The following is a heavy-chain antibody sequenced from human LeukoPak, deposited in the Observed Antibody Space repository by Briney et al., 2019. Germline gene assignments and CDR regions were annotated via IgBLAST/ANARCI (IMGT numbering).Heavy chain of an antibody. CDR3: ARIAQPDYYDSSGYYYSAY. J-gene: IGHJ4*02. Sequence: DPSETLSLTCAVYGGSFSGYYWSWIRQPPGKGLEWIGEINHSGSTNYNPSLKSRVTISVDTSKNQFSLKLSSVTAADTAVYYCARIAQPDYYDSSGYYYSAYWGQGTLVTVSS. V-gene: IGHV4-34*01. CDR2: INHSGST. CDR1: GGSFSGYY. D-gene: IGHD3-22*01.